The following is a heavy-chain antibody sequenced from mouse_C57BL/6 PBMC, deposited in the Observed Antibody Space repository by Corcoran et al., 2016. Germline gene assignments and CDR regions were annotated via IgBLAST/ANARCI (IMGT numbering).Heavy chain of an antibody. Sequence: QIQLVQSGPELKKPGETVKISCKASGYTFTNYGMSWVKQAPGKGLKWMGWINTYAGVPTYADDFKGRFAFSLETSASTAYLQINNLKNEDTATYCSAYDYDYAYWGQGTMVTVSS. CDR1: GYTFTNYG. V-gene: IGHV9-3-1*01. CDR2: INTYAGVP. D-gene: IGHD2-4*01. J-gene: IGHJ3*01. CDR3: AYDYDYAY.